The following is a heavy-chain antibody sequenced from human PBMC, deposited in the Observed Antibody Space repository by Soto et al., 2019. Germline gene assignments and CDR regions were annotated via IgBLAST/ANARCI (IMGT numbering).Heavy chain of an antibody. J-gene: IGHJ6*02. CDR2: ISGSGGST. D-gene: IGHD6-13*01. Sequence: EVQLLESGGGLVQPGGSLSLSCAASGFTFSSYAMRWVRQAPGQGLEWVSAISGSGGSTYYADSVKGRFTISRDNSKNTLYLQMNSLRAEDTAVYYCANDAAGKNKYGMDVWGQGTTVTVSS. CDR3: ANDAAGKNKYGMDV. V-gene: IGHV3-23*01. CDR1: GFTFSSYA.